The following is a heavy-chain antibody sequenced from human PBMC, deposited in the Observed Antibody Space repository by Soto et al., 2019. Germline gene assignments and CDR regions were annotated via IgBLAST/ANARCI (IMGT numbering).Heavy chain of an antibody. J-gene: IGHJ4*02. CDR2: IYYSGST. V-gene: IGHV4-61*08. CDR1: GGSISSGGYY. D-gene: IGHD1-26*01. Sequence: SQTLSLTSAVSGGSISSGGYYWSWIRQPPGKGLEWIGYIYYSGSTNYNPSLKSRVTISVDTSNNQFSLKLSSVTAADTAVYYCARRWGADFDYWGQGIPVNV. CDR3: ARRWGADFDY.